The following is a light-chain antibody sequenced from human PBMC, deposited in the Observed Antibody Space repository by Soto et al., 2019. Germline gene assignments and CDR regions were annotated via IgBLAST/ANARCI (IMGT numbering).Light chain of an antibody. V-gene: IGKV1-5*03. CDR3: QQTYSTPWT. CDR1: QNTSTW. CDR2: EAS. J-gene: IGKJ1*01. Sequence: DIQMTQSPSTLSASVGDRVTITCRASQNTSTWLAWYQQRPGKTPKLLISEASKLESGVPSRFSGSGSGTEFTLTISSLQPDDFATYYCQQTYSTPWTFGQGTKVEIK.